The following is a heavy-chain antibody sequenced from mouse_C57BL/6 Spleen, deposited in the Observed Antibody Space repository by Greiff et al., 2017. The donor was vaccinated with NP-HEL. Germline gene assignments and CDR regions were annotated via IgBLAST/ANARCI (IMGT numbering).Heavy chain of an antibody. CDR1: GFTFSSYA. D-gene: IGHD2-1*01. CDR3: ALSTMVTTRYAMDY. J-gene: IGHJ4*01. V-gene: IGHV5-4*01. Sequence: DVHLVESGGGLVKPGGSLKLSCAASGFTFSSYAMSWVRQTPEKRLEWVATISDGGSYTYYPDNVKGRFTISRDNAKNNLYLQMSHLKSEDTAMYYCALSTMVTTRYAMDYWGQGTSVTVSS. CDR2: ISDGGSYT.